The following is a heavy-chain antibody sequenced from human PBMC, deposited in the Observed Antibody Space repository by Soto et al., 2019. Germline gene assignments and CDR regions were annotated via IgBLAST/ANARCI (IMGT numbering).Heavy chain of an antibody. CDR1: GFTFSDNY. J-gene: IGHJ4*02. CDR3: ARDLGYYESDGYFDY. D-gene: IGHD3-22*01. CDR2: ISSSGSII. V-gene: IGHV3-11*01. Sequence: AGESLRLSCAASGFTFSDNYMRWIRQAPGKGLEWVSYISSSGSIIYYADSVKGRFTISRDNAKNSLYLQMNSLRAEDTAVYYCARDLGYYESDGYFDYWGQGALVTVSS.